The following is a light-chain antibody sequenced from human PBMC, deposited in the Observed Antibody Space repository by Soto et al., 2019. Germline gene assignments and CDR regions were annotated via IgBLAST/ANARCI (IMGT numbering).Light chain of an antibody. CDR2: GAS. J-gene: IGKJ4*01. CDR3: QQYGSSPLT. V-gene: IGKV3-20*01. CDR1: KSASSSY. Sequence: EIVLTQSPGTLSLSPGQRATLSCRASKSASSSYLAWYQQKPGQAPRLLIDGASSRATGIPDRFSGSWSGTDVTLTISRLEPEDFAVYYCQQYGSSPLTFGGGTKVEIK.